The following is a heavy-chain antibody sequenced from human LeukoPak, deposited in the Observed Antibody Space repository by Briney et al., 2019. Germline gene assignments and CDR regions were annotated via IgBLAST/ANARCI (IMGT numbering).Heavy chain of an antibody. CDR1: GFTFGNDW. V-gene: IGHV3-23*01. CDR3: AKDQVAVGVVFDY. D-gene: IGHD6-19*01. J-gene: IGHJ4*02. CDR2: ISGSGGST. Sequence: GGSLRLSYAASGFTFGNDWMTWVRQAPGKGLEWVSAISGSGGSTYYADSVKGRFTISRDNSKSTLYLQMNSLRAEDTAVYYCAKDQVAVGVVFDYWGQGTLVTVSS.